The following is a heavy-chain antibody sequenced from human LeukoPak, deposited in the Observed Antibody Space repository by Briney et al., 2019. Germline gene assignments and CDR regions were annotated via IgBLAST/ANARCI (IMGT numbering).Heavy chain of an antibody. CDR1: GFDFSSQW. Sequence: GGALRLSCAASGFDFSSQWMSWVRQAPGKGLECISVIYSGGSTDYADSVKGRLTISRDNSKNTLYLQMNSLRAEDTAVYYCARVVDHDYGDYYLDYWGQGTLVTVSS. D-gene: IGHD4-17*01. V-gene: IGHV3-53*01. CDR2: IYSGGST. J-gene: IGHJ4*02. CDR3: ARVVDHDYGDYYLDY.